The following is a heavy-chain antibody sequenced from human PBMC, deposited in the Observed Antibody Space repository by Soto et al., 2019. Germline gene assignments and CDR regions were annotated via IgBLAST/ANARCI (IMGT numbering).Heavy chain of an antibody. CDR1: GGSFSGYY. Sequence: SETLSLTCAVYGGSFSGYYWSWIRQPPGKGLEWIGEINHSGSTNYNPSLKSRVTISVDTSKNQFSLKLSSVTAADTAVYYCARVYSSGWLRTYYFDYWGQGTLVTVSS. J-gene: IGHJ4*02. CDR3: ARVYSSGWLRTYYFDY. V-gene: IGHV4-34*01. CDR2: INHSGST. D-gene: IGHD6-19*01.